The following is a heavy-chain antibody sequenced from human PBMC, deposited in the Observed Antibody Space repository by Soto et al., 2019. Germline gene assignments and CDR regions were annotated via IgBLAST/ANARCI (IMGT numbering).Heavy chain of an antibody. Sequence: GASVKVSCKASGYTFTRYYMHWVRQAPGQGLEWMGWINPNSGGTNYAQKFQGWVTMTRDTSISTAYMELSRLRSDDTAVYYCARGAYYYDSSGYAFDIWGQGTMVTVSS. CDR2: INPNSGGT. D-gene: IGHD3-22*01. CDR1: GYTFTRYY. CDR3: ARGAYYYDSSGYAFDI. J-gene: IGHJ3*02. V-gene: IGHV1-2*04.